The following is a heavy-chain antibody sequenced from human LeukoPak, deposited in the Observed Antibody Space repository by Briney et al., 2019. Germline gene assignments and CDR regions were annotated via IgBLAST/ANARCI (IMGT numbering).Heavy chain of an antibody. CDR2: IYDSGGT. J-gene: IGHJ4*02. D-gene: IGHD3-16*01. V-gene: IGHV4-4*02. CDR3: ASTLMMRSLAY. CDR1: GGSISSSNW. Sequence: SETLSLTCAVSGGSISSSNWWSWVRQPPGKGLEWIGEIYDSGGTNYNPSLKSRVTILVDKSKNQFSLKLSSVTAADTAVYYCASTLMMRSLAYWGRGPLVTVSS.